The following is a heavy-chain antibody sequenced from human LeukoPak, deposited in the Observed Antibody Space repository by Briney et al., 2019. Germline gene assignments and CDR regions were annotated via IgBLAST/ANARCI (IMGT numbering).Heavy chain of an antibody. J-gene: IGHJ4*02. D-gene: IGHD2-2*01. CDR2: ISSSSSYI. CDR3: ARDRTSYCSSTSCYPGRTFDY. Sequence: KSGGSLRLSCATSGFTFSSYSMNWVRQAPGKGLGWVSGISSSSSYIYYADSVKGRFTISRDNAKNSLYPQMNSLRAEDTAVYYCARDRTSYCSSTSCYPGRTFDYWGQGTLVTVSS. CDR1: GFTFSSYS. V-gene: IGHV3-21*01.